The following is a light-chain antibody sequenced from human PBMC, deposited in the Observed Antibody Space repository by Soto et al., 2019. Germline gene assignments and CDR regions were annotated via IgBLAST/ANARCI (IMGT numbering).Light chain of an antibody. Sequence: QSVLTQPPSASGSPGQSVTISCTGTSSDVGAYNYVSWYQQLPGKAPKLIIYEVSKRPSGVPDRFSGSKSGNTASLTVSGLQAEDEADYYCTSYAGTYRFFYVSGTGTKVTDL. V-gene: IGLV2-8*01. CDR1: SSDVGAYNY. CDR3: TSYAGTYRFFYV. CDR2: EVS. J-gene: IGLJ1*01.